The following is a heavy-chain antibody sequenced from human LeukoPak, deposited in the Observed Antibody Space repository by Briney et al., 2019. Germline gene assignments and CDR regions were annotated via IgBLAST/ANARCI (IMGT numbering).Heavy chain of an antibody. CDR1: GYTFTGYF. D-gene: IGHD2-2*01. CDR3: AGGAVPVFYYYMDV. Sequence: ASVKVSCKASGYTFTGYFMHWVRQAPGQGLEWMGWINPNSGGTNYAQKFQGRVTMTRDTSISTAYMELSRLGSDDTAVYYCAGGAVPVFYYYMDVWGKGTTVTVSS. V-gene: IGHV1-2*02. J-gene: IGHJ6*03. CDR2: INPNSGGT.